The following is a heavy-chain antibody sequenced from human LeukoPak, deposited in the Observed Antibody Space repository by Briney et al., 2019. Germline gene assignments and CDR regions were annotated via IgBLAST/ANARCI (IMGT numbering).Heavy chain of an antibody. CDR2: ISSSGSTI. V-gene: IGHV3-11*01. CDR1: GFTFSNYY. Sequence: GGSLRLSCAASGFTFSNYYMSWIRQAPGKGLEWVSYISSSGSTIYYADSVKGRFTISRDNAKNSLYLQMNSLRAEDTAVYYCARESYPRSYSSGCRYWGQGTLVTVSS. CDR3: ARESYPRSYSSGCRY. J-gene: IGHJ4*02. D-gene: IGHD6-19*01.